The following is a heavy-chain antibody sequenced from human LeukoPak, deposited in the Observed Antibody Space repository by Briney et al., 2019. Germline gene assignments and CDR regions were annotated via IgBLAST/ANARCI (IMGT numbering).Heavy chain of an antibody. Sequence: PGGSLRLSCAASGFRIGTYWMTWARQVPGKGLEWVANINQDGSGKSYVDSVKGRFTISRDNAKNSLYLQMNGLRADDTAVYYCARTQLNGSRAPWGQGTLVTVSS. CDR2: INQDGSGK. CDR1: GFRIGTYW. V-gene: IGHV3-7*01. CDR3: ARTQLNGSRAP. J-gene: IGHJ5*02. D-gene: IGHD3-10*01.